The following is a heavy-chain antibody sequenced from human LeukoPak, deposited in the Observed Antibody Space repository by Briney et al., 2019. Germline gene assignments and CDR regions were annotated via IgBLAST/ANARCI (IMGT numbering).Heavy chain of an antibody. Sequence: GGSLRLSCATSGFTFNTYGMHWVRQAPGKGLEWVAFIRYDGSNKFYADSVKGRFTISRDNYKNTLYLQMNSLRAEDTAVYYCAKDPRRGWLQEQYSYYMDVWGKGTTVTISS. J-gene: IGHJ6*03. D-gene: IGHD5-24*01. CDR2: IRYDGSNK. CDR1: GFTFNTYG. CDR3: AKDPRRGWLQEQYSYYMDV. V-gene: IGHV3-30*02.